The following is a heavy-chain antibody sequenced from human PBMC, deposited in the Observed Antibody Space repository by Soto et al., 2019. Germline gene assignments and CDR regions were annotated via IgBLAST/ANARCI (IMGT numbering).Heavy chain of an antibody. Sequence: ASVKVSCKASGYTFTGYYMHWVRQAPGQGLEWMGWINPNSGGTNYAQRFQGWVTVTRDTSISTAYMELSRLRSDDTAVYYCARSEGLELTYYFDYWGQGTLVTVSS. D-gene: IGHD1-7*01. V-gene: IGHV1-2*04. CDR3: ARSEGLELTYYFDY. CDR1: GYTFTGYY. J-gene: IGHJ4*02. CDR2: INPNSGGT.